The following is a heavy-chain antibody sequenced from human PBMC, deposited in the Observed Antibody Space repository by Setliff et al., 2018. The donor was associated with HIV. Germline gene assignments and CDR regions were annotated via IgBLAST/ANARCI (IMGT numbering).Heavy chain of an antibody. CDR3: ARASSSWYTDYYYMDV. CDR1: GFTFSSYG. V-gene: IGHV3-33*01. Sequence: PGGSLRLSCAASGFTFSSYGMHWVRQAPGKGLEWVAVIWYDGSNKYYADSVKGRFTISRDNSKNTLHLHMNSLRAEDTAVYYCARASSSWYTDYYYMDVWGKGTTVTVSS. J-gene: IGHJ6*03. CDR2: IWYDGSNK. D-gene: IGHD6-13*01.